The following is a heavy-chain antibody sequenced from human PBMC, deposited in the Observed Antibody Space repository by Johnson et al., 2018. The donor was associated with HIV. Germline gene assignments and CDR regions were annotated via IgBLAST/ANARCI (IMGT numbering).Heavy chain of an antibody. J-gene: IGHJ3*02. CDR1: GFTFSSYP. CDR2: IYSGGST. Sequence: VQLVESGGGVVQPGRSLRLSCAASGFTFSSYPMHWVRQAPGKGLEWVSVIYSGGSTYYADSVKGRFTISRDNSKNTLYLQMNSLRAEDTAVYYGAREVAIGYSYGYLIGAFDIWGQGTMVTVSS. V-gene: IGHV3-66*01. CDR3: AREVAIGYSYGYLIGAFDI. D-gene: IGHD5-18*01.